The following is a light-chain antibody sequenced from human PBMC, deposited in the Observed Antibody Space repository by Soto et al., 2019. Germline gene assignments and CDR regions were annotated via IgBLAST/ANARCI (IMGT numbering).Light chain of an antibody. J-gene: IGKJ1*01. Sequence: EIVLTQSPGTLSLSPGERATLSCRASQSVSSTYLAWYQQKPGQAPRLLIYGASSRATGIPDRFSGSGSGTDVTLTISRLEPEEFAVYYCHQKETFGQGTKVEIK. CDR3: HQKET. CDR1: QSVSSTY. CDR2: GAS. V-gene: IGKV3-20*01.